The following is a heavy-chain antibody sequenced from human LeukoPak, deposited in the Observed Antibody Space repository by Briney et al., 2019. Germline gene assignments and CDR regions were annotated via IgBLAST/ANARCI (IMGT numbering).Heavy chain of an antibody. CDR3: ARDKDVGATLLVY. J-gene: IGHJ4*02. CDR1: GFTFSNYW. D-gene: IGHD1-26*01. V-gene: IGHV3-7*01. Sequence: GGSLRLSCAASGFTFSNYWMSWVRQTPRKGLEWVANIKQDGSEKYYLDSVKGRFTISRDNAKNSLYLHMNSLRAEDTAVYYCARDKDVGATLLVYWGQGTLVTVSS. CDR2: IKQDGSEK.